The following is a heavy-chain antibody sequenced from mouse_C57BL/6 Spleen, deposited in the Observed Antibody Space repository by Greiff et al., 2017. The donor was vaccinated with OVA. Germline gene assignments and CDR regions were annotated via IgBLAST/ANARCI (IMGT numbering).Heavy chain of an antibody. Sequence: VQLQQSGAELVKPGASVKISCKASGYAFSSYWMNWVKQRPGKGLEWIGQIYPGDGDTNYNGKFKGKATLTADKSSSTAYMQLSSLTSEDSAVYFCARDTTVTGYFDYWGQGTTLTVSS. CDR2: IYPGDGDT. J-gene: IGHJ2*01. D-gene: IGHD1-1*01. V-gene: IGHV1-80*01. CDR3: ARDTTVTGYFDY. CDR1: GYAFSSYW.